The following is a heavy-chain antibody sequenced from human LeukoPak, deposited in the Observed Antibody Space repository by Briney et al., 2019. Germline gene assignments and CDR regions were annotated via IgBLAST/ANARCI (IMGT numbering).Heavy chain of an antibody. CDR1: GGSISSSSYY. D-gene: IGHD3-10*01. J-gene: IGHJ4*02. CDR2: IYTSGST. V-gene: IGHV4-61*02. Sequence: PSETLSLTCTVSGGSISSSSYYWGWIRQPAGKGLEWIGRIYTSGSTNYNPSLKSRVTMSVDTSKNQFSLKLSSVTAADTAVYYCARDSFGYYYGSGSYLKSGPGWGQGTLVTVSS. CDR3: ARDSFGYYYGSGSYLKSGPG.